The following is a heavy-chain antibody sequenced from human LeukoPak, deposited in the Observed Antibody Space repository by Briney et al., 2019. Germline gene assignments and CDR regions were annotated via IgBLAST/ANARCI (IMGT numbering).Heavy chain of an antibody. D-gene: IGHD2-8*01. V-gene: IGHV4-34*01. Sequence: SETLSLTCAVYGGSFGGYYWSWIRQPPGKGLEWIGEINHSGSTNYNPSLKSRVTISVDTSKNQFSLKLSSVTAADTAVYYCARLCAPMGHFDYWGQGTLVTVSS. CDR2: INHSGST. CDR1: GGSFGGYY. CDR3: ARLCAPMGHFDY. J-gene: IGHJ4*02.